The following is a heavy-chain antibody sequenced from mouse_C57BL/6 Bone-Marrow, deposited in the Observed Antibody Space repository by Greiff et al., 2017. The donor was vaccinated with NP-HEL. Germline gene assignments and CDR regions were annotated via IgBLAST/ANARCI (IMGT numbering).Heavy chain of an antibody. D-gene: IGHD1-1*01. CDR2: ILPGSGST. CDR1: GYTFTGYW. V-gene: IGHV1-9*01. CDR3: ARTVITTVVAPRYYAMDY. Sequence: VQLQQSGAELMKPGASVKLSCKATGYTFTGYWIEWVKQRPGHGLEWIGEILPGSGSTNYNEKFKGKATFTADTSSNTAYMQLSSLTTEDSAIYYCARTVITTVVAPRYYAMDYWGQGTSVTVSS. J-gene: IGHJ4*01.